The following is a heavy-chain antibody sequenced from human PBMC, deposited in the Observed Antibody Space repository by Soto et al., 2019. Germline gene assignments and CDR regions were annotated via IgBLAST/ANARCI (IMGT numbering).Heavy chain of an antibody. J-gene: IGHJ4*02. D-gene: IGHD3-16*01. CDR1: GGSVSRGSYY. CDR2: IFSGGST. Sequence: TSETLSLTCTVSGGSVSRGSYYWSWIRQPPGKGLEWIGYIFSGGSTSYNPSLESRVIISVDTSKNQFSLKLTSVTAADTAVYFCATGFGPPDYWGQGALVTVSS. V-gene: IGHV4-61*01. CDR3: ATGFGPPDY.